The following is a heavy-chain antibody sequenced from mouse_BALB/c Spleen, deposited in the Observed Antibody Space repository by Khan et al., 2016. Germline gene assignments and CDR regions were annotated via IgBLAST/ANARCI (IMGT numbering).Heavy chain of an antibody. V-gene: IGHV1-4*01. CDR3: ARRGVNYAKDY. CDR2: INPSSGYT. CDR1: GYTFTSYT. J-gene: IGHJ4*01. D-gene: IGHD2-1*01. Sequence: VQLKESGADLARPGASVKMSCKASGYTFTSYTMHWVKQRPGQGLEWIGYINPSSGYTNYNQKFKDKTTLTADKSYSTAYMQLSSLTSEDSAVYDSARRGVNYAKDYGGQGTSVTVSS.